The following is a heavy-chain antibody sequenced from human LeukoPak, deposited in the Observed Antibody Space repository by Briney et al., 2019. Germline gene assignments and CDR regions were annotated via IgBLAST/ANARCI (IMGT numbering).Heavy chain of an antibody. D-gene: IGHD6-13*01. CDR1: GYTLTELS. CDR3: ATVRSWYGYYYYYGMDV. J-gene: IGHJ6*02. Sequence: ASVKVSWKVSGYTLTELSMQWVRQAPGKGLEVMGGFDPEDGETIYAQKLQGRVTMTEDTSTDTAYMELSSLRSEDTAVYYCATVRSWYGYYYYYGMDVWGQGTTVTVSS. CDR2: FDPEDGET. V-gene: IGHV1-24*01.